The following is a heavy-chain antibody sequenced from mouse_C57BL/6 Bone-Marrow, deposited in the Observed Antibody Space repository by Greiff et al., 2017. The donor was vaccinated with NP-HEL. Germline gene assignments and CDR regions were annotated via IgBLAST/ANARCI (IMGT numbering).Heavy chain of an antibody. CDR1: GFNIKDDY. CDR2: IDPENGDT. Sequence: VQLQQSGAELVRPGASVKLSCTASGFNIKDDYMHWVKQRPEQGLEWIGWIDPENGDTEYASKFQGKATITADTSSNTAYLQLSSLTSEDTAVYDCTTVIWDPSFDVWGTGTTVTVSS. J-gene: IGHJ1*03. V-gene: IGHV14-4*01. CDR3: TTVIWDPSFDV. D-gene: IGHD4-1*01.